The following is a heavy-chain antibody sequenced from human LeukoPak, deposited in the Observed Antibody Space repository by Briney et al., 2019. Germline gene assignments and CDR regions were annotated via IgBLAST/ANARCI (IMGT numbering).Heavy chain of an antibody. V-gene: IGHV3-53*01. CDR2: IYSGGST. CDR3: ARDEEDYYGMDV. CDR1: GFTVSSNY. Sequence: GGSLRLSCAASGFTVSSNYMSWVRQAPGKGLEWVSVIYSGGSTYYADSVKGRFTISRDNAKNSLYLQMNSLRAEDTAVYYCARDEEDYYGMDVWGQGTTVTVSS. J-gene: IGHJ6*02.